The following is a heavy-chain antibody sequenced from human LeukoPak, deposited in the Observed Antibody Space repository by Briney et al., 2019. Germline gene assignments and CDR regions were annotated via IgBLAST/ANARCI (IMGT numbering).Heavy chain of an antibody. Sequence: ASVTVSCTASGYTSTNYAMHWVRQAPGQRLEWMGWINAGNGNTKYSQKFQGRVTITRDTSASTAYMELSSLRSEDTAVYYCAKDGYNLNWFDPWGQGTLVTVSS. CDR2: INAGNGNT. V-gene: IGHV1-3*01. CDR3: AKDGYNLNWFDP. J-gene: IGHJ5*02. D-gene: IGHD5-24*01. CDR1: GYTSTNYA.